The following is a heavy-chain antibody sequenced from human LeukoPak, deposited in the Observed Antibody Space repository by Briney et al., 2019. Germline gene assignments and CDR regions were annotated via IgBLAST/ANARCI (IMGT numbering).Heavy chain of an antibody. Sequence: SGPTLVKPTQTLTLTCSFSGFSLSTSGMGVGWIRQPPGKALEWLALIYWNDEKSHSPSLQSRLTITKDTSKNQVVLTMTNMDPVDTATYYCGHQTWGSSVDYWGQGTLVTVSS. J-gene: IGHJ4*02. D-gene: IGHD5/OR15-5a*01. V-gene: IGHV2-5*01. CDR3: GHQTWGSSVDY. CDR2: IYWNDEK. CDR1: GFSLSTSGMG.